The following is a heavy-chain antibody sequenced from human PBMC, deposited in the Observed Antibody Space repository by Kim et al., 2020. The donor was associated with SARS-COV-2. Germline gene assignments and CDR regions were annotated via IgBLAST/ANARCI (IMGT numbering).Heavy chain of an antibody. CDR1: GFTFSSYA. Sequence: GGSLRLSCAASGFTFSSYAMHWVRQAPGKGLEWVAVISYDGSNKYYADSVKGRFTISRDNSKNTLYLQMNSLRAEDTAVYYCARTTSTVASVWGQGTLVTVSS. V-gene: IGHV3-30*04. D-gene: IGHD4-17*01. CDR2: ISYDGSNK. CDR3: ARTTSTVASV. J-gene: IGHJ4*02.